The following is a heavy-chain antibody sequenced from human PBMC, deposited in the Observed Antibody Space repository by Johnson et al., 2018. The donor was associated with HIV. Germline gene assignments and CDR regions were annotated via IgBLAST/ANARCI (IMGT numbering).Heavy chain of an antibody. V-gene: IGHV3-11*04. CDR1: VFTFSDYY. CDR3: SRDGDTVTTQGAFDI. CDR2: ISSSGSTI. J-gene: IGHJ3*02. D-gene: IGHD4-17*01. Sequence: QVQLVESGGGLVKPGGSLRLSCAASVFTFSDYYMSWIRQAPGKGLEWVSYISSSGSTIYYADSVKGRFNISRDNAKNSLYLQMNSLRAEDTAVDYWSRDGDTVTTQGAFDIWGQGTMVTVSS.